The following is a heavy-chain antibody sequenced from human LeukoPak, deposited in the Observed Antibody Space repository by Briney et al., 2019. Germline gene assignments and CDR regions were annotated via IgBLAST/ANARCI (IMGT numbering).Heavy chain of an antibody. J-gene: IGHJ3*02. Sequence: PSQTLSLTXTVSAGSINSGDYYWSWIRQPAGKGLEWIGRIYSPGTNYNYNPSVKSRVTISMDTSKNQFSLKLTSVTAADTAVYYCARGIGTSYDSSRDAFDIWGQGTMVTVSS. V-gene: IGHV4-61*02. CDR1: AGSINSGDYY. CDR2: IYSPGT. D-gene: IGHD3-22*01. CDR3: ARGIGTSYDSSRDAFDI.